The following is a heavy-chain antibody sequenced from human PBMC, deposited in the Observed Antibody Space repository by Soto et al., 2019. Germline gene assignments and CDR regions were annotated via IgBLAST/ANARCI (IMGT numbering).Heavy chain of an antibody. CDR2: IYYSGST. CDR1: GGSISSYY. CDR3: ARLVPLGSGSRHDAFDS. J-gene: IGHJ3*02. D-gene: IGHD3-10*01. V-gene: IGHV4-59*08. Sequence: ETLSLTCTVSGGSISSYYWSWIRQPPGKGLEWIGYIYYSGSTNYNPSLKSRVTISVDTSKNQFSLKLSSVTAADTAVYYCARLVPLGSGSRHDAFDSWGQGKMVTFSS.